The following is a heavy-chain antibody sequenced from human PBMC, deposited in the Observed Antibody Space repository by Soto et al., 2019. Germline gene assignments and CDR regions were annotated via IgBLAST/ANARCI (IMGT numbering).Heavy chain of an antibody. Sequence: GGSLRLSCAASGFTFSSYGMPWVRQAPGKGLEWVSVIGDAGSNKYYADSVKGRFTISRDNSKNTLYLQISDLGAEDTAVYYCARGNTGSGSFDYWGQGTLVTVSS. CDR3: ARGNTGSGSFDY. CDR1: GFTFSSYG. D-gene: IGHD5-12*01. CDR2: IGDAGSNK. V-gene: IGHV3-33*01. J-gene: IGHJ4*02.